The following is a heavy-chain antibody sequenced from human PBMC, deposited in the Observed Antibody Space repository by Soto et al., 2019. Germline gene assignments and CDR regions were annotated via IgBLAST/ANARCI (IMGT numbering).Heavy chain of an antibody. CDR3: ARRTVTTYHYFDY. CDR1: GFTFSTYD. V-gene: IGHV3-21*01. D-gene: IGHD4-17*01. Sequence: GGSLRLSWVASGFTFSTYDMNWVRQAPGKGLEWVSSINRASIYIYYADSVRGRFTISRDNAKNSLYLQMDSLRVEDTAVYYCARRTVTTYHYFDYWGQGTLVTVSS. CDR2: INRASIYI. J-gene: IGHJ4*02.